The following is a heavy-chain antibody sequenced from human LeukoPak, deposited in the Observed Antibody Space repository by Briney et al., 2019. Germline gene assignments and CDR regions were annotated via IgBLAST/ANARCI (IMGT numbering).Heavy chain of an antibody. CDR2: ISYYGSNK. Sequence: GRALRLSCAASGFTFSSSAMHWVRQAPDKGLKWVAVISYYGSNKYYADSVKARFTISRDNYKNTLYLQMNSLRADDTAVYYCARDRDSSGWYEGFDYWGQGTLVTVSS. CDR3: ARDRDSSGWYEGFDY. J-gene: IGHJ4*02. V-gene: IGHV3-30-3*01. D-gene: IGHD6-19*01. CDR1: GFTFSSSA.